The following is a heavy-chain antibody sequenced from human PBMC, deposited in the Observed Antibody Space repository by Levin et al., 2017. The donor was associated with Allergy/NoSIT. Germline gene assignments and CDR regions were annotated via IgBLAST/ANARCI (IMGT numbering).Heavy chain of an antibody. CDR2: ISGSGSST. J-gene: IGHJ4*02. Sequence: GGSLRLSCAASGFTFSSYAMSWVRQAPGKGLEWVSAISGSGSSTFYADSVKGRFTISRDNSMNTLYLQMNGLRAEDTAVYYCAKRQRNPYYFDYWGQGTLVTVSS. CDR1: GFTFSSYA. D-gene: IGHD5-18*01. V-gene: IGHV3-23*01. CDR3: AKRQRNPYYFDY.